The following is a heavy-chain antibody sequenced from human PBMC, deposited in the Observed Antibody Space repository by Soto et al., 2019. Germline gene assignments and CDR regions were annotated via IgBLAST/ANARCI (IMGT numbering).Heavy chain of an antibody. CDR2: INPNSGGT. V-gene: IGHV1-2*04. CDR3: ARTLYGDNVDY. Sequence: ASVKVSCMASGYIFTGYYMHWVRQAPGQGLEWMGWINPNSGGTNYAQKFQGWVTMTRDTSISTAYMELSSLRSEDTAVYYCARTLYGDNVDYWGQGTLVTVSS. J-gene: IGHJ4*02. CDR1: GYIFTGYY. D-gene: IGHD4-17*01.